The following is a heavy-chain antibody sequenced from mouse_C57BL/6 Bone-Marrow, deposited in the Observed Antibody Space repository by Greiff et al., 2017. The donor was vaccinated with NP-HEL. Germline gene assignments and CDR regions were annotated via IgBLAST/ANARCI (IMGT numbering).Heavy chain of an antibody. CDR3: SNPFAY. J-gene: IGHJ3*01. CDR1: GFTFSSYA. V-gene: IGHV5-4*01. Sequence: EVQGVESGGGLVKPGGSLKLSCAASGFTFSSYAMSWVRQTPEKRLEWVATISDGGSYTYYPDNVKGRFTISRDNAKNNLYLQMSHLKSEDTAMYYCSNPFAYWGQGTLVTVSA. CDR2: ISDGGSYT. D-gene: IGHD2-5*01.